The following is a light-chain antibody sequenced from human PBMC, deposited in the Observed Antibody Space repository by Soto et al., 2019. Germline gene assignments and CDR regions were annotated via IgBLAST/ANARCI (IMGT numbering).Light chain of an antibody. CDR3: QQYGGSPEIS. CDR2: AAS. Sequence: EVVLTQSPGTLSLSPGERATLSCRASQSVSSHYLAWYQQSPGQAPRLLIYAASSRAAGIPDRFSGSGSGTDFTLIISRPEPEDFAVYYCQQYGGSPEISFGQGTRLEIK. V-gene: IGKV3-20*01. CDR1: QSVSSHY. J-gene: IGKJ5*01.